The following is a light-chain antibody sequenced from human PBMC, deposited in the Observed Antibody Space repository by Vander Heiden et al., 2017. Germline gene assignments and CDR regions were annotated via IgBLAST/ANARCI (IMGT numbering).Light chain of an antibody. CDR1: QNIDLW. J-gene: IGKJ1*01. Sequence: DLRFSHSPSPLSPSFPSLLTFSFRATQNIDLWLAWYQQRPGNAPQLMIYKASTLQSGVPSRISGSGSGTEFSLTISNLQPEDSAIYYCQQYDKSWTFGPGTRVQVK. CDR2: KAS. V-gene: IGKV1-5*03. CDR3: QQYDKSWT.